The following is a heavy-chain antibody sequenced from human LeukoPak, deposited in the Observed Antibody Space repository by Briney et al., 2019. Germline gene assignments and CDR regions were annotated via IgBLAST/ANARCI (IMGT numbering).Heavy chain of an antibody. Sequence: PSETLSLTCTVSGGSISSGGYYWSWLRQHPGKGLEWIGYIYYSGSTYYNPSLKSRVTISVDTSKNQFSLKLSSVTAADTAVYYCARSQWLRENNWFDPWGQGTLVTVSS. CDR1: GGSISSGGYY. J-gene: IGHJ5*02. D-gene: IGHD5-12*01. CDR2: IYYSGST. CDR3: ARSQWLRENNWFDP. V-gene: IGHV4-31*03.